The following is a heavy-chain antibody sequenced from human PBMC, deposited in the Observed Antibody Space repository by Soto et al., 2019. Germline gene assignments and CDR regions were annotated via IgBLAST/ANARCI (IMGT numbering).Heavy chain of an antibody. J-gene: IGHJ5*02. CDR2: INPSGGST. Sequence: ASVKVSCKASGYTFTSYYMHWVRQAPGQGLEWMGIINPSGGSTSYAQKFQGRVTMTRDTSTSTVYMELSSLRSEDTAVYYCARDPPFTIFGVAPFGPWGQGTLVTVSS. CDR1: GYTFTSYY. D-gene: IGHD3-3*01. V-gene: IGHV1-46*01. CDR3: ARDPPFTIFGVAPFGP.